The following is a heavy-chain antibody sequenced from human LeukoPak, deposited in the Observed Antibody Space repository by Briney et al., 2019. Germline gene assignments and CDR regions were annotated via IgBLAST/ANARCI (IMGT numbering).Heavy chain of an antibody. Sequence: GGSLRLSCAASGFTFSNYGMHWVRQAPGKGLEWLSYISTSSSYIYYADSVKGRFTVSRDNAMNSLFLQMNSLIAEDTAVYYCARVGIRFLEQYYFDHWGQGTLVTVSS. CDR3: ARVGIRFLEQYYFDH. J-gene: IGHJ4*02. V-gene: IGHV3-21*01. D-gene: IGHD3-3*01. CDR2: ISTSSSYI. CDR1: GFTFSNYG.